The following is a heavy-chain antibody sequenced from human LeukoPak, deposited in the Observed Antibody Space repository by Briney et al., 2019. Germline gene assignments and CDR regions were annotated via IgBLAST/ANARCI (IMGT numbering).Heavy chain of an antibody. Sequence: GASVKVSCKASGYTFADYFIHWVRQAPGQGLEWMGHINPNTGGAEYAPKFQGWVTMTRDTSISTAYVEVNRLISDDTAVYYCARDLTSTSHWEFDYWGQGTLVIVSS. D-gene: IGHD1-26*01. CDR3: ARDLTSTSHWEFDY. J-gene: IGHJ4*02. CDR2: INPNTGGA. CDR1: GYTFADYF. V-gene: IGHV1-2*04.